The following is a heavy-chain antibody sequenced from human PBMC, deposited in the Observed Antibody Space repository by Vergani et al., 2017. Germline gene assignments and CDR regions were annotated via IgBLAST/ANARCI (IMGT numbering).Heavy chain of an antibody. CDR1: GASVNSYY. CDR3: ARSRIYYGAGSPDY. V-gene: IGHV4-59*02. Sequence: QVKLQESGPGLVKPSETLSLTCTVSGASVNSYYWSWIRQPPGKGLEWMGYVSFRGDTLYDPSVKGRMTISLKTSSNQFSLYLTSVTAADTAGYYCARSRIYYGAGSPDYRGQGNLVTVSS. J-gene: IGHJ4*02. D-gene: IGHD3-10*01. CDR2: VSFRGDT.